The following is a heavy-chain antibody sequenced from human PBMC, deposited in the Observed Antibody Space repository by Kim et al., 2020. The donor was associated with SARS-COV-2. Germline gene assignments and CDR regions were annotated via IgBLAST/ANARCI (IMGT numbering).Heavy chain of an antibody. CDR2: IYPGDSDA. V-gene: IGHV5-51*01. CDR3: ARQGGLCTNVSCYTGGFGY. CDR1: GYNFLSYW. J-gene: IGHJ4*02. D-gene: IGHD2-8*01. Sequence: GESLKISCKGSGYNFLSYWIGWVRQMPGKGLEWMAIIYPGDSDAKYNPSFQGQVSISADKSMNTAYLQWNSLKASDTAMYYCARQGGLCTNVSCYTGGFGYWGQGSLVTVSP.